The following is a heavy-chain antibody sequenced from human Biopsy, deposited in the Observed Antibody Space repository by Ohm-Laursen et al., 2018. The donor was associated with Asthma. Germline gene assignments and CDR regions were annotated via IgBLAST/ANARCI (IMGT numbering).Heavy chain of an antibody. CDR3: VRDGTDDAFDI. V-gene: IGHV3-7*01. Sequence: SLRLSCAASGFTFGNFWMGWGRQTPGKGLEWVATITGDGSQKFYVDSVTGRFTISRDNSKNSLYLQMNSLREEDTAVYYCVRDGTDDAFDIWGQGTVVSVSS. J-gene: IGHJ3*02. D-gene: IGHD1-1*01. CDR2: ITGDGSQK. CDR1: GFTFGNFW.